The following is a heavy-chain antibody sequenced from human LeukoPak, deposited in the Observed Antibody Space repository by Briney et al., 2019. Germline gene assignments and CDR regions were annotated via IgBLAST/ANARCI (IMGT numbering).Heavy chain of an antibody. D-gene: IGHD3-10*01. CDR1: GGSISSYY. J-gene: IGHJ6*02. CDR3: ARDSYGSGAYYGMDV. CDR2: IYHSGTT. Sequence: ASETLSLTCTVSGGSISSYYWSWIRQPPGKELEWIGYIYHSGTTNYNPSLESRVTLSVDTSKNQFSLKLSSVTAADTAIYYCARDSYGSGAYYGMDVWGQGTTVTVSS. V-gene: IGHV4-59*01.